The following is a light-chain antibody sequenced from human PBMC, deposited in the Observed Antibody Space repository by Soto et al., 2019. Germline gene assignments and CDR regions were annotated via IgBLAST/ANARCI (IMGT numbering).Light chain of an antibody. CDR2: DVS. CDR3: CSYAATVG. Sequence: QSVLTQPRSVSGSPGQSVTISCTGTSSDVGSYNYVSWYQQHPGRAPKLMIYDVSKRPSGVPDRFSGSKSGNTASLTISGLQAEDEADYYCCSYAATVGFGGGTQLTVL. CDR1: SSDVGSYNY. J-gene: IGLJ2*01. V-gene: IGLV2-11*01.